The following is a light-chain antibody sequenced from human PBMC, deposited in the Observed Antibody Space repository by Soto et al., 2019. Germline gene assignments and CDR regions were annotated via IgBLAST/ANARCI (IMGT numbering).Light chain of an antibody. CDR1: QNVANY. V-gene: IGKV3-11*01. J-gene: IGKJ1*01. Sequence: EIVLTQSPATLSLSPGERATLSCRASQNVANYLDWYQQKPGQAPRLLIYESSNRATGIAARFSGSGSGTDFTLTISSLEPEDVATYYCQKYNSAPWTFGQGTKVDIK. CDR3: QKYNSAPWT. CDR2: ESS.